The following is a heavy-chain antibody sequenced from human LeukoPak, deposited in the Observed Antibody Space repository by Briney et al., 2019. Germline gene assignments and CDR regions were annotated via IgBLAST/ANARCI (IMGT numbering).Heavy chain of an antibody. CDR1: GGSISSYY. J-gene: IGHJ4*02. CDR3: ARVRAAAIPYYFEN. CDR2: IHYSGST. V-gene: IGHV4-59*12. Sequence: KPSETLSLTCTVSGGSISSYYWSWIRQPPGKGLEWIGYIHYSGSTNYNPSLKSRVTISVDTSKNQFSLKVSSVTAADTAVYYCARVRAAAIPYYFENWGQGTLVTVSS. D-gene: IGHD6-13*01.